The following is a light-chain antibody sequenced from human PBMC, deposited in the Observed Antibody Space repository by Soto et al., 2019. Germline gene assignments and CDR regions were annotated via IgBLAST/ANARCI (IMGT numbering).Light chain of an antibody. V-gene: IGKV1-39*01. Sequence: DIQMTQSPYSLSASVGDRVTITCRASQSISTYLNWYQQKPGKTPNLLIYAASSLQSGVPSRFGGSGSGTDFTLTITSLQPEDFATYYCQQSYTALWTFGQGTKVDIK. CDR1: QSISTY. CDR3: QQSYTALWT. CDR2: AAS. J-gene: IGKJ1*01.